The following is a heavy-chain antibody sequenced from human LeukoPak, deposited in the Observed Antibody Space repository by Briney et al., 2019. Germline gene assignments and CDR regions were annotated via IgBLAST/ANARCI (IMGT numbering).Heavy chain of an antibody. D-gene: IGHD3-3*01. CDR2: IYSGGTT. CDR3: ARDPSAVTTNTYA. Sequence: GGSLGLSCAASGFTVGNNYMNWVRQAPGKGLEWVSLIYSGGTTYYADSVKGRFTISRDSSKNTLYLQMNSLRVEDTAVYYCARDPSAVTTNTYAWGQGTLVTVSS. V-gene: IGHV3-66*01. CDR1: GFTVGNNY. J-gene: IGHJ5*02.